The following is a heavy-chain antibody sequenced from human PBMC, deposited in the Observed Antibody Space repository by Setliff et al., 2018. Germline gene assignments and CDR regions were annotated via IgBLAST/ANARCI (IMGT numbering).Heavy chain of an antibody. Sequence: PSETLSLTCTVSGGSISSGSYYWNWIRQPAGKGLEWIGRIYTRGSTNYDPSLKSRLTISVDTSQNHFSLRLSSVTAADTAVYYCARGPGYYYYMDVWGKGTTVTVS. J-gene: IGHJ6*03. CDR3: ARGPGYYYYMDV. V-gene: IGHV4-61*02. CDR2: IYTRGST. CDR1: GGSISSGSYY.